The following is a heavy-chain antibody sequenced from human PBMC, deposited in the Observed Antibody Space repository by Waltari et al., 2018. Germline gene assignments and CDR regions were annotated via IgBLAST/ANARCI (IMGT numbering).Heavy chain of an antibody. Sequence: EVQLVESGGGLVKPGGSLRLSCAASGFTFSSYSMNWVRQAPGKGLGWVSSISSSSSYIYYADSVKGRFTISRDNAKNSLYLQMNSLRAEDTAVYYCASSTVTTSWELRFWGQGTLVTVSS. V-gene: IGHV3-21*01. CDR3: ASSTVTTSWELRF. J-gene: IGHJ4*02. CDR1: GFTFSSYS. CDR2: ISSSSSYI. D-gene: IGHD4-17*01.